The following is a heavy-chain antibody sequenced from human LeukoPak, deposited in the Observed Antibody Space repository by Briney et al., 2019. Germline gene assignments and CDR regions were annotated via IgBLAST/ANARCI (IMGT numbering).Heavy chain of an antibody. CDR2: IYYTGST. J-gene: IGHJ3*02. Sequence: PSETLSLTCTVSSGSISSYYWSWIRQPPGKGREWIGYIYYTGSTDYNPSLKSRVTISVDTSKNQLSLKLSSVTAADTAVYYCARHRSSTSSLDIWGQGTMVTVSS. V-gene: IGHV4-59*08. CDR3: ARHRSSTSSLDI. CDR1: SGSISSYY. D-gene: IGHD2-2*01.